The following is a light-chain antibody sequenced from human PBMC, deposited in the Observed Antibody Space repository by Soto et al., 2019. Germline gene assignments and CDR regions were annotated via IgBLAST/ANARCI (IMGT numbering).Light chain of an antibody. CDR2: GTN. CDR3: VLYMGGGVV. J-gene: IGLJ2*01. CDR1: SGSVSTGYY. V-gene: IGLV8-61*01. Sequence: QTVVTQEPSISVSPGGTVTLTCGLSSGSVSTGYYPSWYQQTPGQAPRTLIYGTNGRSSGVPDRFSGSILGNKAALTIAGAQADDESDYSCVLYMGGGVVFGGGTKLTVL.